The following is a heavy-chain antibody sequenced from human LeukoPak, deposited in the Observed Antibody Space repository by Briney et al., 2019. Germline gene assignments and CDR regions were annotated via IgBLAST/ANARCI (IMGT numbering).Heavy chain of an antibody. CDR1: GFTFSDYY. Sequence: PGGSLRLSCAASGFTFSDYYMSWIRQAPGKGLEWVSYISSSSTYTNYADSVKGRFTISRDNAKNSLYLQMNSLRAEDTAVYYCARVRPGGPGGDYCGQGTLVTVSS. V-gene: IGHV3-11*05. CDR2: ISSSSTYT. D-gene: IGHD2-8*02. CDR3: ARVRPGGPGGDY. J-gene: IGHJ4*02.